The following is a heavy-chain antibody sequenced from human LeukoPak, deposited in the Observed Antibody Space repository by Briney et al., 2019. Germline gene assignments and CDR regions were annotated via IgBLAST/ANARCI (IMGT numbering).Heavy chain of an antibody. D-gene: IGHD3-10*01. CDR2: IYYSGST. CDR1: GGSISSYY. Sequence: SETLSLTCTVSGGSISSYYWSWIRQPPGKGLEWIGYIYYSGSTNYNPSLKSRVTISVDTSKNQFSLKLSSVTAADTAVYYCARDGSGSYYKDYYYYGMDVWGQGTTVTVSS. CDR3: ARDGSGSYYKDYYYYGMDV. V-gene: IGHV4-59*01. J-gene: IGHJ6*02.